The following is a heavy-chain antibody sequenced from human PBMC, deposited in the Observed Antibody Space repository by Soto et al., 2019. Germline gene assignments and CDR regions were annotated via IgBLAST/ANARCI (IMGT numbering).Heavy chain of an antibody. J-gene: IGHJ6*04. CDR3: ADGAYYYYGMDG. V-gene: IGHV1-46*01. CDR2: INPSGGST. Sequence: ASVKVSCKASGYTFTSYYMHWVRQAPGQGLEWMGIINPSGGSTSYAQKFQGRVTMTRDTSTSTVYMELSSLRSEDTAVSYCADGAYYYYGMDGWHKGPTGAASS. CDR1: GYTFTSYY. D-gene: IGHD2-8*01.